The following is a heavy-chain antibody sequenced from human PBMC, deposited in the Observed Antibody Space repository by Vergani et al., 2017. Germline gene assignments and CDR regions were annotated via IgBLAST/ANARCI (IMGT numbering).Heavy chain of an antibody. CDR1: GGSISSSSYY. CDR2: IYYSGST. V-gene: IGHV4-61*05. D-gene: IGHD4-23*01. J-gene: IGHJ5*02. CDR3: ARDRRKVYDYGGNSNWFDP. Sequence: QLQLQESGPGLVKPSETLSLTCTVSGGSISSSSYYWGWIRQPPGKGLEWIGYIYYSGSTNYNPSLKSRVTISVDTSKNQFSLKLSSVTAADTAVYYCARDRRKVYDYGGNSNWFDPWGQGTLVTVSS.